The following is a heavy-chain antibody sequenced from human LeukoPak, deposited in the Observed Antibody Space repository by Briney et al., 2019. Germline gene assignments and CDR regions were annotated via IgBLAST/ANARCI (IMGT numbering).Heavy chain of an antibody. Sequence: AGGSLRLSCAASGFTFSNAWISWVRQAPGKGLEWVGRIKSKTDGGTTDYAAPVKGRFTISRDDSKNTLYLQMNSLKTEDTAVYYCTTVQAGYCSSTSCPYYFDYWGQGTLVTVSS. CDR1: GFTFSNAW. D-gene: IGHD2-2*01. CDR3: TTVQAGYCSSTSCPYYFDY. J-gene: IGHJ4*02. V-gene: IGHV3-15*01. CDR2: IKSKTDGGTT.